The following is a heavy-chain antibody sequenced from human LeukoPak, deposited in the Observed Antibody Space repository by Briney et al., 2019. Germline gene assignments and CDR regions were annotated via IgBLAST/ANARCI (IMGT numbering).Heavy chain of an antibody. CDR3: AGSTLFYEDWYFDL. J-gene: IGHJ2*01. CDR1: GFTFSSYW. Sequence: GGSLRLSCAASGFTFSSYWMHWVRQAPGKGLVWVSRINSDGSSTSYADSVKGRFTISRDNAKNTLYLQMNSLRAKDTAVYYCAGSTLFYEDWYFDLWGRGTLVTVSS. CDR2: INSDGSST. D-gene: IGHD3-10*01. V-gene: IGHV3-74*01.